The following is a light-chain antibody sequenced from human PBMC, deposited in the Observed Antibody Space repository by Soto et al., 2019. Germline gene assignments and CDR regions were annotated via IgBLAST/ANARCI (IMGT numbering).Light chain of an antibody. Sequence: AIRMTQSPSSFSASTGDRVTITCRASQGISSYLAWYQQKPGKAPKLLIYAASTLQSGVPSRFSGSGSGKDFTLTISCLQSEDFETYYCQQYYSYPYTFGQGTKLEIK. CDR3: QQYYSYPYT. CDR2: AAS. J-gene: IGKJ2*01. CDR1: QGISSY. V-gene: IGKV1-8*01.